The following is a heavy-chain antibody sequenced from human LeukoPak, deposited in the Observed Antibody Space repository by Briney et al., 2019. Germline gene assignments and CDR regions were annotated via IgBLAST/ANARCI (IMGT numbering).Heavy chain of an antibody. CDR3: ATIVPDVVATLTFDY. V-gene: IGHV3-66*01. Sequence: PGGSLRLSCAASGFTVSTNYMSWVRQAPGNGLEWVSVFYSDGRTFYAGSVKGRFTISRDNSKNTVYLQMNSLRAEDTAVYYCATIVPDVVATLTFDYWGQGTLVTVSS. J-gene: IGHJ4*02. CDR1: GFTVSTNY. D-gene: IGHD2-15*01. CDR2: FYSDGRT.